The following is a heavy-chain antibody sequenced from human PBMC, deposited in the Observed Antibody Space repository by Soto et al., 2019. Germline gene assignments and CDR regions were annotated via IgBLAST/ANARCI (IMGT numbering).Heavy chain of an antibody. CDR1: GFTFSSYG. V-gene: IGHV3-30*18. CDR2: ISYDGSNK. D-gene: IGHD3-3*01. J-gene: IGHJ4*02. CDR3: AKDLYYDFWSGYPDY. Sequence: QVQLVESGGGVVQPGMSLRLSCAASGFTFSSYGMHWVRQAPGKGLEWVAVISYDGSNKYYADSVKGRFTISRDNSKNTLYLQMNSLRAEDTAVYYCAKDLYYDFWSGYPDYWGQGTLVTVSS.